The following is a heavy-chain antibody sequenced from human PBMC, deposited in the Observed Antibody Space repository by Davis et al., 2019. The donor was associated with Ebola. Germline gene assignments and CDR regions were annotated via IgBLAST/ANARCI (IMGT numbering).Heavy chain of an antibody. J-gene: IGHJ4*02. D-gene: IGHD4-17*01. V-gene: IGHV4-39*01. CDR3: ARGWDGDRHLDY. CDR1: GISMRDIRSSRYY. CDR2: VYSSGTA. Sequence: MPSETLSLTCSVSGISMRDIRSSRYYWAWIRQSPGKGLEFIGSVYSSGTAYNNPSLKSRVAISLDTPRNEVSLRLTSVTAADTAVYYCARGWDGDRHLDYWGQGTRVTVSS.